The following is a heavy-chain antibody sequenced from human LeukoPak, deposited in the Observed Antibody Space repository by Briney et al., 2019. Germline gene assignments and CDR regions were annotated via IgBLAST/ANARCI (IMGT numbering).Heavy chain of an antibody. CDR3: ARDYDSSGSDAFDI. V-gene: IGHV1-8*01. D-gene: IGHD3-22*01. CDR1: GYTFTSYD. CDR2: MNPNSGNT. Sequence: GASVKVSCKASGYTFTSYDINWVRQATGQGLEWMGWMNPNSGNTGYAQKFQGRVTMTRNTSISTAYMELSSLRSEDTAVYYCARDYDSSGSDAFDIWGQGTMATVSS. J-gene: IGHJ3*02.